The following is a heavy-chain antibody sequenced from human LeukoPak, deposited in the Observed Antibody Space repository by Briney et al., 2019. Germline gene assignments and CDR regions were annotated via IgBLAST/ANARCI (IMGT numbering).Heavy chain of an antibody. V-gene: IGHV1-8*01. Sequence: GASVKVSCKASGYTFTSYDINWVRQATGQGLEWMGWMNPNSGNTGYAQKFQGRVTMTRNTSISTAYMELSSLRSEDTAVYYCERGFRNRGGILWFEGSAKYYYYMDVWGKGTTVTVSS. D-gene: IGHD3-10*01. CDR2: MNPNSGNT. J-gene: IGHJ6*03. CDR3: ERGFRNRGGILWFEGSAKYYYYMDV. CDR1: GYTFTSYD.